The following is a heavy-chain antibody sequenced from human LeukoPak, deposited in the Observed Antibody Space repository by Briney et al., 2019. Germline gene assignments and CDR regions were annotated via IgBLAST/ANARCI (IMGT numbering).Heavy chain of an antibody. CDR1: GDSISSYF. CDR2: IYDSGST. CDR3: ARAPATENWFDP. V-gene: IGHV4-59*12. Sequence: SETLSLTCTVSGDSISSYFCSWLRQPPGKGLEWIGYIYDSGSTNYNPSLKSRVTISVDTSKNQFSLKLSSVTAADTAVYYCARAPATENWFDPWGQGTLVTVSS. J-gene: IGHJ5*02.